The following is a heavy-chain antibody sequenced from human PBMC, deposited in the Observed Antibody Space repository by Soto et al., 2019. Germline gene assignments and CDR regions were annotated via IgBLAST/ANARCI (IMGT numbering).Heavy chain of an antibody. Sequence: KVSCKASGGTFSSYAISWVRQAPGQGLEWMGGIIPIFGTANYAQKFQGRVTITADESTSTAYMELSSLRSEDTAVYYCARDRVPAHYGDYEGFDYWGQGTLVTVSS. CDR1: GGTFSSYA. V-gene: IGHV1-69*01. CDR3: ARDRVPAHYGDYEGFDY. J-gene: IGHJ4*02. CDR2: IIPIFGTA. D-gene: IGHD4-17*01.